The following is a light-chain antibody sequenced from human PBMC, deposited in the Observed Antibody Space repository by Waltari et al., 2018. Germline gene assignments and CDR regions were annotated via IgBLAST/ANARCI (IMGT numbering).Light chain of an antibody. J-gene: IGKJ2*01. Sequence: DIQMNQSPSSLSASVGDRITITCRASQGISNSLAWYQQKPGKAPKLLLYAASRLESGVPSRFRGSGSGTDYTLTISSLQPEDFATYYCQQYYSTPPVTFGQGTKLEIK. V-gene: IGKV1-NL1*01. CDR1: QGISNS. CDR2: AAS. CDR3: QQYYSTPPVT.